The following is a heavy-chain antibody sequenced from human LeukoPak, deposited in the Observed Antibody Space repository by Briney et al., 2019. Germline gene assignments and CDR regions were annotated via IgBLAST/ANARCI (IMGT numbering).Heavy chain of an antibody. CDR2: MYYSGNT. CDR1: GGSISSTSYY. J-gene: IGHJ4*02. Sequence: PSETLSLTCTVSGGSISSTSYYWGWIRQPPGKGLEWIGSMYYSGNTNYNPSLKSRVTISVDTSKNQFSLKLSSVTAADTAVYYCASLDGSDYYDSSGYSDYWGQGTLVTVSS. V-gene: IGHV4-39*07. D-gene: IGHD3-22*01. CDR3: ASLDGSDYYDSSGYSDY.